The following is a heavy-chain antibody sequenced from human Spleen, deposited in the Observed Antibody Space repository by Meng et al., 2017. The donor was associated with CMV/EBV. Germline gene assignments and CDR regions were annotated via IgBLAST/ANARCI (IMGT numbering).Heavy chain of an antibody. CDR1: GFTFSSYS. V-gene: IGHV3-30*02. Sequence: GGSLRLSCAASGFTFSSYSMNWVRQAPGKGLEWVAFIRYDGSNKYYADSVKGRFTISRDNSKNTLYLQMNSLRAEDTAVYYCAKGPSSWVYYYGMDVWGQGTTVTVSS. J-gene: IGHJ6*02. CDR2: IRYDGSNK. D-gene: IGHD3-16*01. CDR3: AKGPSSWVYYYGMDV.